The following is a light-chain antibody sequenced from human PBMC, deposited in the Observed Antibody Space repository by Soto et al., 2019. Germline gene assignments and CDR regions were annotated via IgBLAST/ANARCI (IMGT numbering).Light chain of an antibody. CDR3: AAWDDSRNGVV. CDR2: SNN. Sequence: QSVLTLPPSASGTPGQRVTISCSGSSSKIGSNTVNWYQQLPGTAPKLLIYSNNQRPSGVPYRFSGSKSGPSASLAISGLQSEDEADYYCAAWDDSRNGVVFGGGTKVTGL. CDR1: SSKIGSNT. J-gene: IGLJ2*01. V-gene: IGLV1-44*01.